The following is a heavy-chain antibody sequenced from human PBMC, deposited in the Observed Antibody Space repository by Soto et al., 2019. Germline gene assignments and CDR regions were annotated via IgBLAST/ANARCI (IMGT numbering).Heavy chain of an antibody. D-gene: IGHD2-15*01. CDR3: AKGMDIVVVVAATPDAFDI. V-gene: IGHV3-23*01. CDR2: ISGSGGST. J-gene: IGHJ3*02. CDR1: GFTFSSYA. Sequence: GGSLRLSCAASGFTFSSYAMSWVRQAPGKGLEWVSAISGSGGSTYYADSVKGRFTISRDNSKNTLYLQMNSLRAEDTAVYYCAKGMDIVVVVAATPDAFDIWGQGTMVTVSS.